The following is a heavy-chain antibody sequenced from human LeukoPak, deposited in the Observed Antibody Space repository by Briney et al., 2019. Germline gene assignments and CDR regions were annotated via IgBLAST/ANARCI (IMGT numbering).Heavy chain of an antibody. CDR3: ARDWRVWQQLVIFDY. Sequence: GGSLRLSCAASGLTFSSYWMSWVRQAPGKGLEWVANIKQDGSEKYYVDSVKGRFTISRDNAKDSLYLQMNSLRAEDTAVYYCARDWRVWQQLVIFDYWGQGTLVTVSS. J-gene: IGHJ4*02. V-gene: IGHV3-7*01. CDR2: IKQDGSEK. D-gene: IGHD6-13*01. CDR1: GLTFSSYW.